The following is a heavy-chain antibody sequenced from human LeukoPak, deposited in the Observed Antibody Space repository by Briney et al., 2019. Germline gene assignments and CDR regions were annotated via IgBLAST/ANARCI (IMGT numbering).Heavy chain of an antibody. V-gene: IGHV3-53*01. Sequence: PGGSLRLSCAASGFTVSSNYMSWVRQAPGKGLEWVSVIYSGGSTYYADSVKGRFTISRDNSKNTLYLQMNSLRAEDTAVYYCARENIAVAGREGYFDYWGQGTLVTVSS. D-gene: IGHD6-19*01. CDR2: IYSGGST. J-gene: IGHJ4*02. CDR3: ARENIAVAGREGYFDY. CDR1: GFTVSSNY.